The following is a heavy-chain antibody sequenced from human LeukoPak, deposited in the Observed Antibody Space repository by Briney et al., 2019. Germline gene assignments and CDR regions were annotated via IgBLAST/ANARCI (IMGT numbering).Heavy chain of an antibody. D-gene: IGHD3-10*01. CDR1: GGSFSGYY. CDR2: INHSGST. Sequence: SETLSLTCAVYGGSFSGYYWSWIRQPPGKGLEWIGEINHSGSTNYNPSLKSRVTISVDTSKNQFSLKLSSVTAADTAVYYCARLRGSHAFDIWGQGTMVTVSS. J-gene: IGHJ3*02. CDR3: ARLRGSHAFDI. V-gene: IGHV4-34*01.